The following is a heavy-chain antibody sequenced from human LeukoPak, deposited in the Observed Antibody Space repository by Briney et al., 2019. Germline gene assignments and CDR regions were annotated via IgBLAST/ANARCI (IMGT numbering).Heavy chain of an antibody. V-gene: IGHV3-30*18. J-gene: IGHJ4*02. D-gene: IGHD3-16*01. CDR3: AKDRYNYAFEYFES. Sequence: PGRSLRLSCAASGFTFSSYGMHWVRQAPGKGLEWVAVISNDESKKYYADSVKGRFTISRDNSKNTLSLQVSSLRAEDTAVYYCAKDRYNYAFEYFESWGQGTLVTVSS. CDR2: ISNDESKK. CDR1: GFTFSSYG.